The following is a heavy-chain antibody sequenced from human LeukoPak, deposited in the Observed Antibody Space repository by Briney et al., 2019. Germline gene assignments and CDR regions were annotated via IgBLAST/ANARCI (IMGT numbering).Heavy chain of an antibody. D-gene: IGHD3-10*01. Sequence: SVKVSCKASGGAFSSYAISWVRQAPGQGLEWMGGIIPIFGTANYAQKFQGRVTITADESTSTAYMELSSLRSEDTAVYYCARFRAGVGEPYGDYWGQGTLVTVSS. CDR1: GGAFSSYA. J-gene: IGHJ4*02. CDR2: IIPIFGTA. CDR3: ARFRAGVGEPYGDY. V-gene: IGHV1-69*13.